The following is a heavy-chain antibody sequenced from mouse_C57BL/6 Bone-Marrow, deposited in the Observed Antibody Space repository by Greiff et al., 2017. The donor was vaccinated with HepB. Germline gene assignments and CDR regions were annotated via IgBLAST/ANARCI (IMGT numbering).Heavy chain of an antibody. CDR2: IYPRSGNT. V-gene: IGHV1-81*01. Sequence: QVQLKQSGAELARPGASVKLSCKASGYTFTSYGISWVKQRTGQGLEWIGEIYPRSGNTYYNEKFKGKATLTADKSSSTAYMELRSLTSEDSAVYFCARRNYSKKKPAWFAYWGQGTLVTVSA. CDR1: GYTFTSYG. J-gene: IGHJ3*01. CDR3: ARRNYSKKKPAWFAY. D-gene: IGHD2-5*01.